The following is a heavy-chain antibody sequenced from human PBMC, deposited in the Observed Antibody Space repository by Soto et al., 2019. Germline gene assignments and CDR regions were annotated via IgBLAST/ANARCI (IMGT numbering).Heavy chain of an antibody. CDR1: GGSISSDDYY. J-gene: IGHJ4*02. Sequence: QVQLQELGPGLVKPSQTLSLTCTVSGGSISSDDYYWSWVRQPPGKGLEWIGYIYYSGRTNYNPSLESRITISIDTSKNQFSLKLSSVSAADTAVYYCARDRSNSPDYFDYWGQGTLVTVSS. CDR2: IYYSGRT. D-gene: IGHD6-6*01. V-gene: IGHV4-30-4*01. CDR3: ARDRSNSPDYFDY.